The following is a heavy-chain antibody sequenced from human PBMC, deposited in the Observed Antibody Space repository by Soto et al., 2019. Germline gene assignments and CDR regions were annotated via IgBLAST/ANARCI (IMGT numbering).Heavy chain of an antibody. CDR2: ITGRGGTA. Sequence: EVRLLGSGGGLVQPGESLRLSFAASGFTFSSFGVSWVGQAPGKGREWVSFITGRGGTAYFADSVKGRFTISRDNSKNTLYMQMNSLRVEDTGVYYCAKGGDYWAHYFDYWGQGALVTVSS. J-gene: IGHJ4*02. CDR1: GFTFSSFG. V-gene: IGHV3-23*01. D-gene: IGHD4-17*01. CDR3: AKGGDYWAHYFDY.